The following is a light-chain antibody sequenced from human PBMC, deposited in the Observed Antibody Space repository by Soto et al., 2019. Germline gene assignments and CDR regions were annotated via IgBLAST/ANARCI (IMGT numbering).Light chain of an antibody. CDR3: QSYDSSTGV. J-gene: IGLJ2*01. Sequence: NFMLTQPHSVSESPGKTVTISCTRSSGSIASNYVQWYQQRPGSAPTTVIYEDNQRPSGVPDQSSGSIDSSPNSASLTSSGLKTEDEADYYCQSYDSSTGVFGGGTKLTVL. CDR1: SGSIASNY. CDR2: EDN. V-gene: IGLV6-57*03.